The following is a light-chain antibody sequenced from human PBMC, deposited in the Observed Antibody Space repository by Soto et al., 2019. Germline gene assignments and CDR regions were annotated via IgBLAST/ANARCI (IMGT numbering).Light chain of an antibody. CDR1: QTFGSW. Sequence: QLTPVPAAQYETLGERITITFRASQTFGSWLAWYQQKPGKAPKLLIYKASTLKSGVPSRFSGSGSGTEFTLTISTLQPGDFAPYYCQEYNSYSGRFGQGTKV. CDR3: QEYNSYSGR. CDR2: KAS. J-gene: IGKJ1*01. V-gene: IGKV1-5*03.